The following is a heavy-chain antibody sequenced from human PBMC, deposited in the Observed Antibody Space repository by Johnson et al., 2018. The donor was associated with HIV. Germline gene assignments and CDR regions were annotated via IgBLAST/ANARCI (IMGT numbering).Heavy chain of an antibody. Sequence: QVQLVESGGGLVKPGGSLRLSCVASGFIFSDYYMSWIRQAPGKGLEWVSYISFSDSTIYSADSVQGRFTISRDNAKNSLYLQMNSLRAEDTAVYYCARSKDCSGGSCPDGFDIRGQGTMVIVS. V-gene: IGHV3-11*04. D-gene: IGHD2-15*01. CDR2: ISFSDSTI. CDR1: GFIFSDYY. CDR3: ARSKDCSGGSCPDGFDI. J-gene: IGHJ3*02.